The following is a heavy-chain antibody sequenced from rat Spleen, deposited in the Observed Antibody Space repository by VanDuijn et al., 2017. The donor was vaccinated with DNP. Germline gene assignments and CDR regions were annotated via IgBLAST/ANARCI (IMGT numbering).Heavy chain of an antibody. CDR1: GFTFRDHN. J-gene: IGHJ2*01. V-gene: IGHV5-7*01. Sequence: EVQLVESGGGPVQPGRSLKLSCAASGFTFRDHNMAWVRQAPKKGLEWVATITNDGYNTYYRDSVKGRFTISRENAKSTLHLQMDSLRSEDTATYYCARGPNYGGYADYFDYWGQGVMVTVSS. CDR2: ITNDGYNT. D-gene: IGHD1-11*01. CDR3: ARGPNYGGYADYFDY.